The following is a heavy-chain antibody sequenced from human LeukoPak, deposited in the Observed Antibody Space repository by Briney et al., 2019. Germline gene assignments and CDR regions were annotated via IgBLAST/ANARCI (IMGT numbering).Heavy chain of an antibody. CDR1: GFTVSSNY. CDR3: ARDSPYGSGSYSYYYYGMDV. J-gene: IGHJ6*02. Sequence: GGSLRLSCAASGFTVSSNYMRWVRQAPGKGLEWVSVIYSGGSTYYADSVKGRFTISRDNSKNTLYLQMNSLRAEDTAVYYCARDSPYGSGSYSYYYYGMDVWGQGTTVTVSS. CDR2: IYSGGST. V-gene: IGHV3-66*01. D-gene: IGHD3-10*01.